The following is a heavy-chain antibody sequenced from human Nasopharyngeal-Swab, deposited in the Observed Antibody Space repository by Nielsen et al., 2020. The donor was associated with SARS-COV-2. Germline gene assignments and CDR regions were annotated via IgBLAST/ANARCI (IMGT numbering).Heavy chain of an antibody. J-gene: IGHJ4*02. CDR3: TRYCSTTSCPRGFDC. V-gene: IGHV3-7*01. Sequence: WIRQPPGKGLEWVAHIKQGGTQQYYVDSVKGRFTISRDNAKNSLYLQMNSLRADDTAVYYCTRYCSTTSCPRGFDCWGQGTLVTVSS. D-gene: IGHD2-2*01. CDR2: IKQGGTQQ.